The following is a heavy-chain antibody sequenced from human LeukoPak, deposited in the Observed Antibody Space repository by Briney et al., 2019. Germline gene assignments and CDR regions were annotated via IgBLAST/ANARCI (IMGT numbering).Heavy chain of an antibody. V-gene: IGHV1-46*02. Sequence: ASVKVSCKASGYTFNSYYMHWVRQAPGQGLEWMGIINPSGGSTSYAQKFQGRVTMTRDTSTSTVYMELSSLRSEDTAVYYCAIWRHDDGGFDYWGQGTLVTVSS. J-gene: IGHJ4*02. CDR1: GYTFNSYY. CDR3: AIWRHDDGGFDY. D-gene: IGHD5-24*01. CDR2: INPSGGST.